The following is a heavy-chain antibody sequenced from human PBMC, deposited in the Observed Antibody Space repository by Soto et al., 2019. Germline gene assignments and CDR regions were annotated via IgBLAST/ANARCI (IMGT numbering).Heavy chain of an antibody. CDR2: IYYSGST. CDR1: GGSLSSYY. Sequence: SETLSLTCTVSGGSLSSYYWTWIRQPPGKGLEWIGYIYYSGSTNYNPSLKSRVTISVDTSKNQFSLKVTSMTAADTAVYYCARDGAYDAFDMWGQGTMVTVSS. D-gene: IGHD2-21*01. V-gene: IGHV4-59*13. J-gene: IGHJ3*02. CDR3: ARDGAYDAFDM.